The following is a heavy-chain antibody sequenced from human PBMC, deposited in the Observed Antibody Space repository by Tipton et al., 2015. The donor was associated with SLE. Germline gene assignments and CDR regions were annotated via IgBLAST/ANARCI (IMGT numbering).Heavy chain of an antibody. J-gene: IGHJ1*01. D-gene: IGHD4-23*01. Sequence: QLVQSGAEVKKPGESLRISCKGSGYSFTNYWISWVRQMPGKGLEWMGRIDPSDSYTNYSPSFQGHVTISADKSISTAYLQWSSLKASDTAMYYCARTRDGYGGNTGYFRYWGQGTLVTVSS. CDR3: ARTRDGYGGNTGYFRY. V-gene: IGHV5-10-1*01. CDR1: GYSFTNYW. CDR2: IDPSDSYT.